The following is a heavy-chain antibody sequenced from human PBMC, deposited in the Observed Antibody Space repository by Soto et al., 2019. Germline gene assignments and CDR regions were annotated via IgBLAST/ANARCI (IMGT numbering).Heavy chain of an antibody. CDR2: INHSGST. CDR3: ARRPNAVAGRRFDY. Sequence: QVQLQQWGAGLLKPSETLSLTCAVYGGSFSGYYWSWIRQPPGKGLEWIGEINHSGSTNYNPSLKSRVPXXVXTXXNQFSLKLSSVTAADTAVYYCARRPNAVAGRRFDYWGQGTLVTVSS. V-gene: IGHV4-34*01. D-gene: IGHD6-19*01. J-gene: IGHJ4*02. CDR1: GGSFSGYY.